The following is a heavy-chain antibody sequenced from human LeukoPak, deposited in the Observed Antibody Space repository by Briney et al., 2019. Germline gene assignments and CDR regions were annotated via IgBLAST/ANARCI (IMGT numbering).Heavy chain of an antibody. J-gene: IGHJ4*02. D-gene: IGHD6-19*01. Sequence: GGSLRLSCAASGFTFSSYAMSWVRQAPGKGLEWVSAISGSGGSTYYADSVKGRFTISRDNSKNTLYLQMNSLRAEDTAVYYRAKDGIAVGAVASDSFDYWGQGTLVTVSS. CDR1: GFTFSSYA. CDR2: ISGSGGST. CDR3: AKDGIAVGAVASDSFDY. V-gene: IGHV3-23*01.